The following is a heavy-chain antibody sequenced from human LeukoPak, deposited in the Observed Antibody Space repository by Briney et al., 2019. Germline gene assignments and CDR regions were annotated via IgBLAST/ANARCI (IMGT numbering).Heavy chain of an antibody. CDR3: ARVSLDYDFWSGSALEDYYYGMDV. CDR1: GGPISSYY. V-gene: IGHV4-4*07. D-gene: IGHD3-3*01. J-gene: IGHJ6*02. CDR2: IYTSGST. Sequence: SETLSLTCTVSGGPISSYYWSWIRQPAGKGLEWIGRIYTSGSTNYNPSLKSRVTMSVDTPKNQFSLRLSSVTAADTAVYYCARVSLDYDFWSGSALEDYYYGMDVWGQGTTVTVSS.